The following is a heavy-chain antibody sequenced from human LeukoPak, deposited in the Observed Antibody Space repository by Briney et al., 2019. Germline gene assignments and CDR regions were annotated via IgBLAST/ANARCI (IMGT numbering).Heavy chain of an antibody. J-gene: IGHJ4*02. V-gene: IGHV4-39*07. D-gene: IGHD2-15*01. CDR2: IYYSGST. CDR3: ASTYCIGGNCPFDC. CDR1: GGSISSSSYY. Sequence: SETLSLTCTVSGGSISSSSYYWGWIRQPPGKGLEWIGSIYYSGSTYYNPSLKSRVTISVDTSKNQFSLKLSSVTAADTAIYYCASTYCIGGNCPFDCWGQGILVTVSS.